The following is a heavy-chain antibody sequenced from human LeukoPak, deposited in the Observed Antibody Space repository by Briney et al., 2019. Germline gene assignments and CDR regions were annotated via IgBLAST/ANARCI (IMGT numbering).Heavy chain of an antibody. D-gene: IGHD2-2*01. Sequence: ASVKVSCKASGYTFTSYGISWVRQAPGQGLEWMGWINPNSGGTNYAQKFQGRVTMTRDTSISTAYMELSRLRSDDTAVYYCARGTGFAGSPWRCSSTSCSSGTFDYWGQGTLVTVSS. CDR3: ARGTGFAGSPWRCSSTSCSSGTFDY. CDR1: GYTFTSYG. CDR2: INPNSGGT. J-gene: IGHJ4*02. V-gene: IGHV1-2*02.